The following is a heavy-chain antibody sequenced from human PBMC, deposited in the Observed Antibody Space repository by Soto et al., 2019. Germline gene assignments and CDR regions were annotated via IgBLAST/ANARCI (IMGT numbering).Heavy chain of an antibody. CDR3: ITGEVYCSGGSCYSGY. CDR1: GFTFSNAW. V-gene: IGHV3-15*01. CDR2: IKSKTDGGTT. Sequence: EVQLVESGGGLVKPGGSLRLSCAASGFTFSNAWMSWVRQAPGKGLEWVGRIKSKTDGGTTDYAAPVKGRFTISRDDSKNTLYLQMNSLKTEDTAVYYCITGEVYCSGGSCYSGYWGQGTLVTVSS. J-gene: IGHJ4*02. D-gene: IGHD2-15*01.